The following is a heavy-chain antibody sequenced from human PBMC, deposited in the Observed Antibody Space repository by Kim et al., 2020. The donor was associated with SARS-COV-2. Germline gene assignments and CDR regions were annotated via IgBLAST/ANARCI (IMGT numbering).Heavy chain of an antibody. D-gene: IGHD3-10*01. Sequence: GGSLRLSCAASGFTFSNFGIHWVRQAPGKGLEWVAVISSDGSNKYYTDSVKGRFTISRDNSKNMVFLQMNSLRPDDTALYFCAKDCYVSGTYYIHTYYYGMDVWGQGTTVTVSS. CDR1: GFTFSNFG. J-gene: IGHJ6*02. CDR2: ISSDGSNK. CDR3: AKDCYVSGTYYIHTYYYGMDV. V-gene: IGHV3-30*18.